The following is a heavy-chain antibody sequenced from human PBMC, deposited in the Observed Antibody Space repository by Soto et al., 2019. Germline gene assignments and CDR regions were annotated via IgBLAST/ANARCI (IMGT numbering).Heavy chain of an antibody. D-gene: IGHD6-19*01. V-gene: IGHV3-23*01. CDR2: ISRSGGST. Sequence: EVQLLESGGGLVQPGGSLRLSCAASGVTFSTYAMSWVRQAPGKGLEWVSAISRSGGSTYYADSVKGRFTVSRDNPENMLYVQMNSLRAEDTAVYFCAKGSASTYYFDSWGQGTLVTVSS. CDR1: GVTFSTYA. CDR3: AKGSASTYYFDS. J-gene: IGHJ4*02.